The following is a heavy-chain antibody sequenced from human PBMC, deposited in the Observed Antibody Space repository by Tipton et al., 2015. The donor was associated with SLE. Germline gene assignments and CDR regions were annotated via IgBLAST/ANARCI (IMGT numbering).Heavy chain of an antibody. J-gene: IGHJ3*02. Sequence: PGLVKPSETLSLTCSVSGGSISSYYWSWIRQPPGKGLEWIGYIYYSGSTNYNPSLKTRVTISVDTSKNQFSLNLNSVTAADTATYYCARVRGGWANDASDIWGQGTMVTVSS. CDR3: ARVRGGWANDASDI. V-gene: IGHV4-59*01. D-gene: IGHD6-19*01. CDR1: GGSISSYY. CDR2: IYYSGST.